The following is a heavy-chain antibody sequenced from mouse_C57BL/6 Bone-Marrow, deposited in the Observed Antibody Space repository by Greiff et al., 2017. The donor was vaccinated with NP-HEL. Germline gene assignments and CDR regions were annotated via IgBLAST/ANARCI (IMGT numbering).Heavy chain of an antibody. CDR1: GFTFSDYG. CDR3: AREGAYYSNFYAMDY. CDR2: ISNLAYSI. J-gene: IGHJ4*01. D-gene: IGHD2-5*01. V-gene: IGHV5-15*01. Sequence: DVMLVESGGGLVQPGGSLKLSCAASGFTFSDYGMAWVRQAPRKGPEWVAFISNLAYSIYYADTVTGRFTISRENAKNTLYLEMSSLRSEDTAMYYCAREGAYYSNFYAMDYWGQGTSVTVSS.